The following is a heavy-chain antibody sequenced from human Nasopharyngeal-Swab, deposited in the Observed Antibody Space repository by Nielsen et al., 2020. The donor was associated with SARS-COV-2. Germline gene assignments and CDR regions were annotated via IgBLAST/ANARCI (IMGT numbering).Heavy chain of an antibody. CDR2: IKEDGGEK. J-gene: IGHJ6*02. V-gene: IGHV3-7*01. CDR3: ARDTYCSGGSCYGYGMAV. D-gene: IGHD2-15*01. Sequence: WIRQPPGKGLEWVANIKEDGGEKNYVDSVKGRSTISRDNAKNSLYLQMNSLRADDTAVYYCARDTYCSGGSCYGYGMAVWGQGTTVTVSS.